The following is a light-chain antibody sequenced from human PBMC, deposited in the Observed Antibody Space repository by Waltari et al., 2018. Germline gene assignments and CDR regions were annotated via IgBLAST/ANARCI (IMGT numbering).Light chain of an antibody. Sequence: DIVMTQSPDSLAVSLGERATISCKSSQSVLYSSTNKNYLAWYQQKPGQPPKLLIYWASTRESWVPDRFSGSGSGTDFTLTVSSLQAEDVAVYYCQQSYSTPPITFGQGTRLEIK. CDR1: QSVLYSSTNKNY. CDR2: WAS. CDR3: QQSYSTPPIT. V-gene: IGKV4-1*01. J-gene: IGKJ5*01.